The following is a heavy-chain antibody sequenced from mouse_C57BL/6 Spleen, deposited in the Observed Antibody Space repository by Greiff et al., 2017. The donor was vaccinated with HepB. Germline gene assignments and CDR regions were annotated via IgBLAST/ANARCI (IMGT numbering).Heavy chain of an antibody. CDR3: ARKGVVATPYWYFDV. V-gene: IGHV1-55*01. CDR1: GYTFTSYW. Sequence: VQLQQPGAELVKPGASVKMSCKASGYTFTSYWITWVKQRPGQGLEWIGDIYPGSGSTNYNEKFKSKATLTVDTSSSTAYMQLSSLTSEDSAVYYCARKGVVATPYWYFDVWGTGTTVTVS. J-gene: IGHJ1*03. CDR2: IYPGSGST. D-gene: IGHD1-1*01.